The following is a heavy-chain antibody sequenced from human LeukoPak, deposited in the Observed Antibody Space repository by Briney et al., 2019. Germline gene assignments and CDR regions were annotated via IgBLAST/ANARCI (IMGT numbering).Heavy chain of an antibody. CDR3: ATYSSSNGREFQY. J-gene: IGHJ1*01. CDR2: ISGSGGST. D-gene: IGHD2-2*01. Sequence: GGSLRLSCAASGFTFSSYAMSWVRQAPGKRLEWVSAISGSGGSTYYADSVKGRFTISRDNSKNTLYLQMNSLRAEDTAVYYCATYSSSNGREFQYWGQGTLVTVSS. CDR1: GFTFSSYA. V-gene: IGHV3-23*01.